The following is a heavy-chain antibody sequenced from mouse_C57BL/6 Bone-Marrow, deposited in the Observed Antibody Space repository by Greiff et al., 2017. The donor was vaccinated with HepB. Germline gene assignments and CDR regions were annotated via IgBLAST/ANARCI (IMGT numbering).Heavy chain of an antibody. CDR2: INSNGGST. CDR3: SRDRDYGSTLFDY. J-gene: IGHJ2*01. CDR1: GFTFSSYG. D-gene: IGHD1-1*01. Sequence: EVMLVESGGGLVQPGGSLKLSCAASGFTFSSYGMSWVRQTPDKRLELVATINSNGGSTYYPDSVKGRFTISRDNAKNTLYLKMSSLKSEDTSMYYCSRDRDYGSTLFDYWGQGTTLTVSS. V-gene: IGHV5-6-3*01.